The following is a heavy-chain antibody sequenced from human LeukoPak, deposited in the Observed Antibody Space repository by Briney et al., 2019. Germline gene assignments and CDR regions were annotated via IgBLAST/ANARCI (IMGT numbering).Heavy chain of an antibody. Sequence: GGSLRLSCAASGFTFSSYGMHWVRQAPGKGLEWVAFIRYDGSNKYYADSVKGRFTISRDNSKNTLCLQMNSLRAEDTAVYYCAKSSSSSWSGGLDYWGQGTLVTVSS. V-gene: IGHV3-30*02. CDR1: GFTFSSYG. J-gene: IGHJ4*02. D-gene: IGHD6-13*01. CDR3: AKSSSSSWSGGLDY. CDR2: IRYDGSNK.